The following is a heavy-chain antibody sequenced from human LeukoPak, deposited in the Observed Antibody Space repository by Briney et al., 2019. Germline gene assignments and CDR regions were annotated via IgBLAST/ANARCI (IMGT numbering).Heavy chain of an antibody. J-gene: IGHJ6*02. CDR1: GGSISSGGYY. CDR3: ARVAGTTSYYYYGMDV. Sequence: SETLSLTCTVAGGSISSGGYYWSWIRQHPGKGLEWIGYIYYSGSTYYNPSLKSRVTISVDTSKNQFSLKLSSVTAADTAVYYCARVAGTTSYYYYGMDVWGQGTPVTVSS. D-gene: IGHD1-1*01. V-gene: IGHV4-31*03. CDR2: IYYSGST.